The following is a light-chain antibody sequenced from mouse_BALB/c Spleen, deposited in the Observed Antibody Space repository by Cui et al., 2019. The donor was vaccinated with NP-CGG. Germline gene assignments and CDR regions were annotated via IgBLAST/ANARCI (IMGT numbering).Light chain of an antibody. CDR2: GTN. CDR3: ALWYSNHWG. CDR1: IGAVTTSNY. V-gene: IGLV1*01. Sequence: QAVVPQESALTTSPGETVTLTCRSSIGAVTTSNYANWVQEKPDHLFTGLIGGTNNRAPGVPARFSGSLIGGKAALTITGAQTEDEAIYFCALWYSNHWGFGGGTKLTVL. J-gene: IGLJ1*01.